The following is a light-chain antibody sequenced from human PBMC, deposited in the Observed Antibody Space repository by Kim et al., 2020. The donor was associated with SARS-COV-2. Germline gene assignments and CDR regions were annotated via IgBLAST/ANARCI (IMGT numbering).Light chain of an antibody. Sequence: LGQTVRITCQGDSLRTYYASWYQQKPGQAPVLVIYGKNNRPSGIPDRFSGSSSGNTASLTITGAQAEDEADYYCNSRDSSGNHWVFGGGTQLTVL. CDR2: GKN. J-gene: IGLJ3*02. CDR3: NSRDSSGNHWV. V-gene: IGLV3-19*01. CDR1: SLRTYY.